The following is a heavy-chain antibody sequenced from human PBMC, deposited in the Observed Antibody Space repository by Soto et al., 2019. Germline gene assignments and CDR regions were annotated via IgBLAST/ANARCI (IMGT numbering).Heavy chain of an antibody. D-gene: IGHD3-10*01. CDR1: GFTFSSYG. CDR2: ISYDGSNK. CDR3: APWFGAFHF. V-gene: IGHV3-30*03. J-gene: IGHJ4*02. Sequence: QVQLVESVGGVVQPGRSLRFSWAASGFTFSSYGMHWVRQATGEGLEWVPVISYDGSNKYYADSVKGRFTISRVNSKKTLYLQMNSLRAADTAVYYCAPWFGAFHFWGQRTLVTVSS.